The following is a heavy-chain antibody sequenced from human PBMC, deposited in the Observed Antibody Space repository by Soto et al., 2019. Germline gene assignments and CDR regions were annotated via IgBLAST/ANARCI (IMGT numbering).Heavy chain of an antibody. J-gene: IGHJ6*02. CDR1: GFTVSSNY. V-gene: IGHV3-53*01. D-gene: IGHD6-13*01. Sequence: SVGSLRLSCAASGFTVSSNYMSWVRQAPGKGLEWVSVIYSGGSTYYADSVKGRFTISRDNSKNTLYLQMNSLRAEDTAVYYCAGSSSWYPSYGMDVWGQGTTVTVSS. CDR2: IYSGGST. CDR3: AGSSSWYPSYGMDV.